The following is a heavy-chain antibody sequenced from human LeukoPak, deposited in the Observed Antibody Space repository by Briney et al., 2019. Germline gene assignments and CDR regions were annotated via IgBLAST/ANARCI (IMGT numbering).Heavy chain of an antibody. D-gene: IGHD2-2*02. Sequence: SETLSLTCTVSGGSISSYYWSWIRQPPGKGLEWIGYIYYSGSTNYNPSLKSRVTISVDTSKNQFSLKLSSVTAADTAVYYCARQYCSSTSCYTSSYNWFDPWGQGTLVTVSS. J-gene: IGHJ5*02. CDR1: GGSISSYY. CDR3: ARQYCSSTSCYTSSYNWFDP. V-gene: IGHV4-59*01. CDR2: IYYSGST.